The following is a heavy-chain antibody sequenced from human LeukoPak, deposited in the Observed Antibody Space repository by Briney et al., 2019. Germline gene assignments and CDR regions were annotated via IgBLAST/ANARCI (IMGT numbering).Heavy chain of an antibody. V-gene: IGHV4-59*08. J-gene: IGHJ6*02. D-gene: IGHD5-12*01. Sequence: SGTLCLTCTASGGSISNNYWSWIRQPPGKGLEWIGYIYYSGSTNYNPSLKSRITISVDTSKNQFSLKLSSVTAADTAVYYCARAIVASNYYGMDVWGQGTTVTVSS. CDR2: IYYSGST. CDR3: ARAIVASNYYGMDV. CDR1: GGSISNNY.